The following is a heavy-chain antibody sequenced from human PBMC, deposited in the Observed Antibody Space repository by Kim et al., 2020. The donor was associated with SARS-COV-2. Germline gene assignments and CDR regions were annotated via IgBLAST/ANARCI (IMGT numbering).Heavy chain of an antibody. CDR1: GYTFTSYG. CDR3: ARGSITTTPSVIFDY. J-gene: IGHJ4*02. CDR2: ISAYNGNT. D-gene: IGHD3-3*01. V-gene: IGHV1-18*04. Sequence: ASVKVSCKASGYTFTSYGISWVRQAPGQGLEWMGWISAYNGNTNYAQKLQGRVTMTTDTSTSTAYMELRSLRSDDTAVYYCARGSITTTPSVIFDYWGQGTLVTVSS.